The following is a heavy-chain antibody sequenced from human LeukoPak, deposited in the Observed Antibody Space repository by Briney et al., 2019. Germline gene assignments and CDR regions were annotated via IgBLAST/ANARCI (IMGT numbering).Heavy chain of an antibody. V-gene: IGHV3-7*01. CDR2: INEAGGER. Sequence: PGGSLRLSCVASGFSFSTYWISWVRQAPGKGLEWVASINEAGGERHYVDSVKGRFTISRDDAKNSGYLQTNSLRAEDTAVYYCARLTWTGVACWGQGTLVTVSS. CDR1: GFSFSTYW. CDR3: ARLTWTGVAC. D-gene: IGHD3/OR15-3a*01. J-gene: IGHJ4*02.